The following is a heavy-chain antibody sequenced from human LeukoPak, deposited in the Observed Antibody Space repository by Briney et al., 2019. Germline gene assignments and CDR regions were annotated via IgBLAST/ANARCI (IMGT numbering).Heavy chain of an antibody. CDR1: GFTFSNYA. CDR2: MSYDGSNK. Sequence: GGSLRLSCAASGFTFSNYAMHWVRQAPGKGLEWVAIMSYDGSNKYYADSVKGRFTISRDNSKNTLYLQMNSLRAEDTAVYYCARAIGYCSSTSCYRKDYYYYYGMDVWGQGTTVTVSS. J-gene: IGHJ6*02. V-gene: IGHV3-30-3*01. CDR3: ARAIGYCSSTSCYRKDYYYYYGMDV. D-gene: IGHD2-2*01.